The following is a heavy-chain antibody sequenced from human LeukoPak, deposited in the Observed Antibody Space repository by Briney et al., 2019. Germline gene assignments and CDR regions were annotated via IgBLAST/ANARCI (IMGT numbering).Heavy chain of an antibody. CDR2: IRFDGTII. CDR1: AFSFSNYG. V-gene: IGHV3-30*02. D-gene: IGHD4-17*01. J-gene: IGHJ4*02. CDR3: AKDPTGLTGDYFPY. Sequence: GGSLRLSCAASAFSFSNYGMHWIRQAPGKGLEWVTFIRFDGTIIYYADSVKGRFSISRDNSKNTVYLQMKSLRPEDTAVYYCAKDPTGLTGDYFPYWGQGTLVTVSS.